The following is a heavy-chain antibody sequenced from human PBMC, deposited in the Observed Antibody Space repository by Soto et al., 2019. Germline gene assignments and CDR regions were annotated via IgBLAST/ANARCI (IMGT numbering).Heavy chain of an antibody. Sequence: GGSLRLSCAAFGFTVSGKKYVAWVRQAPGKWLEWVSALYDLDGTYYADSVKGRFTTSSDSSRTTVYLQMNSLRPDDTAVYSCATWHLQEHAYDIWGQGTTVTVSS. D-gene: IGHD1-1*01. CDR1: GFTVSGKKY. CDR3: ATWHLQEHAYDI. CDR2: LYDLDGT. J-gene: IGHJ3*02. V-gene: IGHV3-53*01.